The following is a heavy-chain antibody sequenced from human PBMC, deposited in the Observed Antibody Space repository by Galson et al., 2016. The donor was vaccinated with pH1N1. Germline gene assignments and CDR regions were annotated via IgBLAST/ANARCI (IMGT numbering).Heavy chain of an antibody. V-gene: IGHV3-30-3*01. J-gene: IGHJ6*02. CDR2: ISYSGHDQ. CDR1: GFTFDTFA. Sequence: SLRLSCAASGFTFDTFAMHWVRQNPGKGLEWVAFISYSGHDQSYANSVKGRFTVSRDNSKNTLYLQMNNLRPEDTALYYCAREDWSYADTYYYGMDVWGQGTTVTVSS. CDR3: AREDWSYADTYYYGMDV. D-gene: IGHD3-16*01.